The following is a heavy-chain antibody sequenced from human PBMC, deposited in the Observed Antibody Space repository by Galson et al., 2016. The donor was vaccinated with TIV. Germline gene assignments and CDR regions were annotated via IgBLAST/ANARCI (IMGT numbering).Heavy chain of an antibody. D-gene: IGHD2-8*01. V-gene: IGHV1-69-2*01. Sequence: CKVSGYNFTDYYLHWMQQAPGKGFEWMGHVDPEDGQTIYAPKFQGRVTMTADTSTDTAYMELTSLRSEDTAIYYCTTVRLRGSGGMDVWGQGTTVIVSS. J-gene: IGHJ6*02. CDR2: VDPEDGQT. CDR3: TTVRLRGSGGMDV. CDR1: GYNFTDYY.